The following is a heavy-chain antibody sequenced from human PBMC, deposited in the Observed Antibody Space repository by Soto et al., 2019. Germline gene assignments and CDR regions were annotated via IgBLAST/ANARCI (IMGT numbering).Heavy chain of an antibody. J-gene: IGHJ6*02. CDR3: ARGRGAAWIQLFYSGMDV. CDR2: LSRSGNTI. D-gene: IGHD5-18*01. CDR1: GFTFGDYE. V-gene: IGHV3-11*04. Sequence: PGGSLRLSCAASGFTFGDYEMSWIRQAAGKGPEWVSFLSRSGNTIYYADSVKGRFSISRDNAENSLYLQMNSLRAEDTAVYYCARGRGAAWIQLFYSGMDVWGQGTTVTVSS.